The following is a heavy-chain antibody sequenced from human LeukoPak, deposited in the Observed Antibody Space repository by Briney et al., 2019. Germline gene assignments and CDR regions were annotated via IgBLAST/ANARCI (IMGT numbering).Heavy chain of an antibody. V-gene: IGHV4-38-2*02. D-gene: IGHD2-2*01. Sequence: SETLSLTCNVSGSSISSGYFWAWIRQPPGKGLEWIGCIHHSGPTHYNPSLKSRITMAVDTSNNQFSLRLISVTAADTAVYYCARDQVGYCSSTSCSEPQDYYYYYMDVWGKGTTVTVSS. J-gene: IGHJ6*03. CDR3: ARDQVGYCSSTSCSEPQDYYYYYMDV. CDR1: GSSISSGYF. CDR2: IHHSGPT.